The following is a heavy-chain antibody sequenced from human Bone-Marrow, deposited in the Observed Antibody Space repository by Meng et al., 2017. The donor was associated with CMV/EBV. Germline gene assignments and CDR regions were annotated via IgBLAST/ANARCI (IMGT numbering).Heavy chain of an antibody. CDR1: GFTFRSSD. CDR3: ARGIACKTTNCYNGLDV. Sequence: GESLKISCAAPGFTFRSSDMRWVRQVRGKGLEWVSAIGSAGDTYYPVSVKGRFAISRENDKNTLYLHMNSLTDGDSGVYYCARGIACKTTNCYNGLDVWGQGTTVTVSS. D-gene: IGHD2-2*02. V-gene: IGHV3-13*01. CDR2: IGSAGDT. J-gene: IGHJ6*02.